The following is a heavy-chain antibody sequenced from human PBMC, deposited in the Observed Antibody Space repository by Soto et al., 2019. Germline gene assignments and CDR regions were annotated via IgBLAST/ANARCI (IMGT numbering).Heavy chain of an antibody. V-gene: IGHV5-51*01. CDR2: IYPGDSDT. CDR1: GYSFTSYW. Sequence: GESLKISCKGSGYSFTSYWIGWVRQMPGKGLEWMGIIYPGDSDTRYSPSFQGQVTISADKSISTAYLQWSSLKASDTAMYYCARSYYYDSSGYYVNYGMDVWGQGTTVTVSS. D-gene: IGHD3-22*01. CDR3: ARSYYYDSSGYYVNYGMDV. J-gene: IGHJ6*02.